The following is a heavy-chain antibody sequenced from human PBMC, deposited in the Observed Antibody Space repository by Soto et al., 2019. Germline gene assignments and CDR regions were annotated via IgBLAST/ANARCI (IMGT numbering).Heavy chain of an antibody. CDR1: GGSISSGGYY. V-gene: IGHV4-31*03. J-gene: IGHJ4*02. CDR2: IYYSGST. Sequence: SETLSLTCTVSGGSISSGGYYWSWIRQHPGKGLEWIGYIYYSGSTYYNPSLKSRVTISVDTSKNQFSLKLSSVTAADTAVYYCASLGYCSGGSCSYYFDYWGQGTLVTVSS. CDR3: ASLGYCSGGSCSYYFDY. D-gene: IGHD2-15*01.